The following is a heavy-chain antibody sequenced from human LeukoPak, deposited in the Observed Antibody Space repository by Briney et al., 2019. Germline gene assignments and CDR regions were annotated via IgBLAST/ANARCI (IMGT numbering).Heavy chain of an antibody. CDR2: INPKSGAT. D-gene: IGHD3-10*01. J-gene: IGHJ4*02. CDR1: GYTFTDYY. CDR3: ATSYALGSYLF. Sequence: ASVKVTCKASGYTFTDYYMHWVRQAPGQGLEWMGWINPKSGATKYAQEFQGRVAVTRGTSIRTADMELSSLRSDDTAVYYCATSYALGSYLFWGQGTLVTVSS. V-gene: IGHV1-2*02.